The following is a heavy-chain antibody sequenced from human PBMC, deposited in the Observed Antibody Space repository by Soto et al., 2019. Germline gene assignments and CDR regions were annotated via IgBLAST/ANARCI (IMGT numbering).Heavy chain of an antibody. CDR3: ASSYYYDSSGYYPVGPNPFDY. Sequence: EASVKVSCKASGGTFSSYAISWVRQAPGRGLEWMGGIIPIFGTANYAQKFQGRVTITADESTSTAYMELSSLRSEDTAVYYCASSYYYDSSGYYPVGPNPFDYWGQGTLVTVSS. CDR2: IIPIFGTA. J-gene: IGHJ4*02. V-gene: IGHV1-69*13. D-gene: IGHD3-22*01. CDR1: GGTFSSYA.